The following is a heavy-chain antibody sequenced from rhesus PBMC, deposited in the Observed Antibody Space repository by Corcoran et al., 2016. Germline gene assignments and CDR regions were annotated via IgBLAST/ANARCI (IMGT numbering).Heavy chain of an antibody. Sequence: QLQLQESGPGLVQPSETLSVTCAVSGGSISSSYWSWIRQSPGKGREWIVSIDGRGRCTPSTRTIKNRVTKSVGTSKSQLALRLRSGTTADTDVYECERGGYNYFDYWGQGVLVTVSS. J-gene: IGHJ4*01. CDR3: ERGGYNYFDY. V-gene: IGHV4-169*01. CDR2: IDGRGRCT. D-gene: IGHD2-2*01. CDR1: GGSISSSY.